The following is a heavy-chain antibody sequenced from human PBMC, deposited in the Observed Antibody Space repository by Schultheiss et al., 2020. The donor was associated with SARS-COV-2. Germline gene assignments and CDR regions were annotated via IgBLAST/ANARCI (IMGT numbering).Heavy chain of an antibody. CDR3: ARDWGYGDYGGLDY. Sequence: SVKVSCKASGYTFTSYAISWVRQAPGQGLEWMGGIIPIFGTANYAQKFQGRVTITADESTSTAYMELSSLRSEDTAVYYCARDWGYGDYGGLDYWGQGTLVTVSS. J-gene: IGHJ4*02. CDR1: GYTFTSYA. V-gene: IGHV1-69*13. D-gene: IGHD4-17*01. CDR2: IIPIFGTA.